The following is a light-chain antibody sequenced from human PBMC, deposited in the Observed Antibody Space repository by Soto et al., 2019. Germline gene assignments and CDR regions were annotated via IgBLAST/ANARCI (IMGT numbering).Light chain of an antibody. CDR3: QVWDSSTVV. CDR2: RDS. Sequence: SYQLTQPLSVSVALGQTGRITCGGNNIGSKNMHWYQQKPGQAPVLVIYRDSNRPSGIPERFSGSNSGNTATLTISRAQAGDEADYYCQVWDSSTVVFGGGTKLTVL. CDR1: NIGSKN. V-gene: IGLV3-9*01. J-gene: IGLJ2*01.